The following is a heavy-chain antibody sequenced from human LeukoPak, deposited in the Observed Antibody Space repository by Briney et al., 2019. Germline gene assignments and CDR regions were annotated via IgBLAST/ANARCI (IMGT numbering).Heavy chain of an antibody. V-gene: IGHV5-51*01. CDR3: ARFVVTALPDAFDI. J-gene: IGHJ3*02. Sequence: GESLKISCKNSGYSFTTYWIGWVRQMPGKGLEWMGIIYPGDSDTRYSPSFQGQVTISADKSISTAYLQWSSLKASDTAMYYCARFVVTALPDAFDIWGQGTMVTVSP. CDR2: IYPGDSDT. CDR1: GYSFTTYW. D-gene: IGHD2-21*02.